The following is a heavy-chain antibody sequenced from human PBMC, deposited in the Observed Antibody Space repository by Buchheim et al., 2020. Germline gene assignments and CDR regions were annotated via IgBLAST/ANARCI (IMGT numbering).Heavy chain of an antibody. J-gene: IGHJ6*03. Sequence: EVQLVESGGGLVQPGGSLRLSCAGSGFTFSSYEMNWVRQAPGKGLEWLSYISSRSNSIYYADSVKGRFTISRDNAMNSLYLQMNSLGAEDTAVYYCAREGAVAGALFHYYYMDVWGKGTT. D-gene: IGHD6-19*01. V-gene: IGHV3-48*03. CDR1: GFTFSSYE. CDR3: AREGAVAGALFHYYYMDV. CDR2: ISSRSNSI.